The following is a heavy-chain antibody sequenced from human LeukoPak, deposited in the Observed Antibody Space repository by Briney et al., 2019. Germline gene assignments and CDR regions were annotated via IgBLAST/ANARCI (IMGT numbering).Heavy chain of an antibody. V-gene: IGHV3-30*04. CDR1: GFTFSNYA. CDR2: ISYDGRNK. J-gene: IGHJ4*02. D-gene: IGHD2-15*01. CDR3: AKVVRSAVVATYDY. Sequence: GRSLRLSCAASGFTFSNYAMHRVRQAPGKGLEWMSVISYDGRNKYFADSVKGRFTISRDNSKNTLYLQMNSLRAEDTAVYYCAKVVRSAVVATYDYWGQGTLVTVSS.